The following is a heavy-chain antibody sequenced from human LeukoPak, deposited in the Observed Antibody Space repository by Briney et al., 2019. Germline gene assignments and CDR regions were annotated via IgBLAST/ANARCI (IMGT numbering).Heavy chain of an antibody. CDR2: IIPIFGTA. CDR1: GGTFSSYA. Sequence: SVKVSCKATGGTFSSYAISWVRQAPGQGLEWMGGIIPIFGTANYAQKFQGRVTITADESTSTAYMELSSLRSEDTAVYYCARELVYRITIFGVVIIHDAFDIWGQGTMVTVSS. CDR3: ARELVYRITIFGVVIIHDAFDI. D-gene: IGHD3-3*01. V-gene: IGHV1-69*01. J-gene: IGHJ3*02.